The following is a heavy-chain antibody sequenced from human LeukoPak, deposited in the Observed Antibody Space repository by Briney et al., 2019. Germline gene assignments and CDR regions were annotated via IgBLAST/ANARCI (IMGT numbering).Heavy chain of an antibody. CDR2: IRYDGSNK. CDR3: AKNGHQLPYYFDY. J-gene: IGHJ4*02. D-gene: IGHD2-2*01. CDR1: GFTFSSYS. Sequence: GGSLRLSCAASGFTFSSYSMNWVRQAPGKGLEWVAFIRYDGSNKYYADSVKGRFTISRDNSKNTLYLQMNSLRAEDTAVYYCAKNGHQLPYYFDYWGQGTLVTVSS. V-gene: IGHV3-30*02.